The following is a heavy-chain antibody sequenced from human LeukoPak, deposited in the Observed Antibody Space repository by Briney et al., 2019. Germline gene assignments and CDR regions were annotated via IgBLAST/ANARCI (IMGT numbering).Heavy chain of an antibody. D-gene: IGHD5-18*01. CDR1: GFTFSSYG. CDR2: IWNDGSNK. CDR3: AKDLRGYSYGYVY. J-gene: IGHJ4*02. V-gene: IGHV3-33*06. Sequence: GGSLRLSCAAAGFTFSSYGMHWVRQAPGKGLEGVAVIWNDGSNKYYADSVKGRFTISRDNSKNTLYLQMNSLRAEDTAVYYCAKDLRGYSYGYVYWGQGTLVTVSS.